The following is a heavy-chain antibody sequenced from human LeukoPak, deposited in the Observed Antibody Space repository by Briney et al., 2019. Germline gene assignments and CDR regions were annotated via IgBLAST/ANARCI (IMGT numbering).Heavy chain of an antibody. D-gene: IGHD5-12*01. V-gene: IGHV3-30-3*01. CDR1: GFTVSSNY. Sequence: GGSLRLSCAASGFTVSSNYMTWVRQAPGKGLEWVAVISYDGSNKYYADSVKGRFTISRDNSENTLYLQMNSLRVEDTALFYCARAGGSRYGYAFDVWGQGTLVTVSS. J-gene: IGHJ3*01. CDR2: ISYDGSNK. CDR3: ARAGGSRYGYAFDV.